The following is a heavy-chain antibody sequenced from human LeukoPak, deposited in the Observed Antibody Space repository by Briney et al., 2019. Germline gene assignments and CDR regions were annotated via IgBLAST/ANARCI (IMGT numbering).Heavy chain of an antibody. CDR1: GFTFSSYW. CDR3: ARTVVVPAALYFQH. V-gene: IGHV3-7*01. D-gene: IGHD2-2*01. Sequence: GGSLRLSCAASGFTFSSYWMSWVRQAPGKGLEWVANIKQDGSEKYYVDSVKGRFTISRDNAKNSLYLQMNSLRAEDTAVYYCARTVVVPAALYFQHWGQGTLVTVSS. J-gene: IGHJ1*01. CDR2: IKQDGSEK.